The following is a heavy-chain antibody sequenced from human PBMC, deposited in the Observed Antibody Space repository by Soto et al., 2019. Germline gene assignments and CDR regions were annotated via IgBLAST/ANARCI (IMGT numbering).Heavy chain of an antibody. Sequence: GGSLRLSCAASGFTFSKAWMTWVRQAPGKGLEWIGRIKSKADGGTIDYAAPVKGRFSISRDDSENSLYLQMNSLKTEDTAVYSCTAAYSYGSSLCFYYWGQGSLVTVSS. J-gene: IGHJ4*02. V-gene: IGHV3-15*01. CDR1: GFTFSKAW. CDR2: IKSKADGGTI. CDR3: TAAYSYGSSLCFYY. D-gene: IGHD6-19*01.